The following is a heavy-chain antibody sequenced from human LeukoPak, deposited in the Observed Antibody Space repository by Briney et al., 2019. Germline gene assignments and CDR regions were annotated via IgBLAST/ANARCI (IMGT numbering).Heavy chain of an antibody. V-gene: IGHV3-53*04. J-gene: IGHJ3*02. CDR3: AGALTIFGVVIYDAFDI. CDR2: IYSGGST. Sequence: GGSLRLSCAASGFTVSSNYMSWVRQAPGKGLEWVSVIYSGGSTYYADSVKGRFTISRHNSKNTLYLQMNSLRAEDTAVYYCAGALTIFGVVIYDAFDIWGQGTMVTVSS. D-gene: IGHD3-3*01. CDR1: GFTVSSNY.